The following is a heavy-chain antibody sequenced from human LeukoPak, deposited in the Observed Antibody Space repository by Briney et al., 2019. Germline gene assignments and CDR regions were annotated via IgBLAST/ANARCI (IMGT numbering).Heavy chain of an antibody. CDR3: ARVRLADERAWAY. V-gene: IGHV1-2*02. J-gene: IGHJ4*02. D-gene: IGHD3-3*02. CDR2: ITPKSGDT. CDR1: GYTFSDFY. Sequence: ASVEVSCKASGYTFSDFYIHWVRQAPGQGLECVGWITPKSGDTYSPQRFQGRVTMTRDASISTAYMELSSLRSDDTAVYFCARVRLADERAWAYWGQGTLVTVSS.